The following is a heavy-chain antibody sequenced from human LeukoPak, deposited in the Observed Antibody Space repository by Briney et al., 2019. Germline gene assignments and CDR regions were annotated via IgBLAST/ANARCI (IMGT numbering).Heavy chain of an antibody. CDR1: GGSISSGGYY. CDR3: ARANWNLFSIDY. CDR2: IYYSGSA. J-gene: IGHJ4*02. Sequence: PSQTLSLTCTVSGGSISSGGYYWSWIRQHPGKGLEWIGYIYYSGSANYNPSLKSRVTISVDTSKNQFSLKLSSVTAADTAVYYCARANWNLFSIDYWGQGTLVTVSS. D-gene: IGHD1-1*01. V-gene: IGHV4-61*08.